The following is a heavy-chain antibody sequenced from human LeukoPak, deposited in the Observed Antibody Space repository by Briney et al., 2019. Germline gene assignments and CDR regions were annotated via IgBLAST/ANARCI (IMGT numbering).Heavy chain of an antibody. D-gene: IGHD6-13*01. V-gene: IGHV1-18*01. Sequence: GASVKVSCKASGYTFTSYGISWVRQAPGQGLEWMGWISAYNGNTNYAQKLQGRVTMTTDTSTSTAYMELRSLRSDDTAVYYCARDQEGSGSWYGYYYYGMDVWGQGTTVTVPS. CDR1: GYTFTSYG. CDR3: ARDQEGSGSWYGYYYYGMDV. J-gene: IGHJ6*02. CDR2: ISAYNGNT.